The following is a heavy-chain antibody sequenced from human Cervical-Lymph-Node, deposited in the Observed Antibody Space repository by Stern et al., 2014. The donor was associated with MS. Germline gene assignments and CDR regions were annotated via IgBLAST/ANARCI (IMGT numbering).Heavy chain of an antibody. Sequence: VQLVESGAEVKKPGASVKVSCKASGYTFTSYGISWVRQAPGQGLEWMGWISAYNGNTNYAQKLQGRVTMTTDTSTSTAYIELRSLRSDDTAVYYCARGVDYYDSSGRFDYWGQGTLVTVSS. J-gene: IGHJ4*02. D-gene: IGHD3-22*01. CDR3: ARGVDYYDSSGRFDY. V-gene: IGHV1-18*04. CDR2: ISAYNGNT. CDR1: GYTFTSYG.